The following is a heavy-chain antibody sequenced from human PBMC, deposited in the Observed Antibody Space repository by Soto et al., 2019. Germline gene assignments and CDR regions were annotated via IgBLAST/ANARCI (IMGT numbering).Heavy chain of an antibody. J-gene: IGHJ4*02. CDR3: ARVIRDGYNYDEYVDY. V-gene: IGHV4-31*03. CDR2: IYYSGNT. Sequence: SENLLLTNIVSGGSIRSNAIYWCWIRHQKGNGLEWIGYIYYSGNTYYNPSLKSRVTILVDTSKNQFSLKVSSVTAADTAVYYCARVIRDGYNYDEYVDYWGQGTLVTVS. D-gene: IGHD5-12*01. CDR1: GGSIRSNAIY.